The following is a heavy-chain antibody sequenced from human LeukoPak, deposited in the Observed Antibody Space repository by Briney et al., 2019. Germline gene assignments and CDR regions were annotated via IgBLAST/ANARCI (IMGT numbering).Heavy chain of an antibody. D-gene: IGHD2-8*01. J-gene: IGHJ4*02. CDR3: ARGPTNGQAFDY. V-gene: IGHV3-74*01. CDR2: NSDGSRT. Sequence: GGSLRLSCEASGFTFSRYWMHWVRQAPGKGLVWVSRNSDGSRTTYADSVKGRFTISRDNAKNSLYLQMDSLRAEDTAVYYCARGPTNGQAFDYWGQGTLVSVSS. CDR1: GFTFSRYW.